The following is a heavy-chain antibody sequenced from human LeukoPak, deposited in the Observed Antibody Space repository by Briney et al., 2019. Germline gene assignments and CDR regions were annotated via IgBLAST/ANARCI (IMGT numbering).Heavy chain of an antibody. CDR2: ISSSGSTI. V-gene: IGHV3-48*03. D-gene: IGHD5-24*01. CDR3: AKRNGNNSGPFDG. Sequence: RPGGSLRLSCAASGFTFSSYEMNWVRQAPGKGLEWVSYISSSGSTIYYADSVKGRFTISRDSSRNTLYLQMNSPRAEDTAVYYCAKRNGNNSGPFDGWGQGTLVTVSS. CDR1: GFTFSSYE. J-gene: IGHJ4*02.